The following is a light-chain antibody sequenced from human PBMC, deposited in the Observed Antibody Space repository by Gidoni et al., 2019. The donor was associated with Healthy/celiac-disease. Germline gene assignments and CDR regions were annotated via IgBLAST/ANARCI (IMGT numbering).Light chain of an antibody. CDR3: MEALQTPYT. Sequence: DIVMTQSPLSLPVTPGEPASISCRSSQSLLHSNGYNYWDWYLQKPGQSPQLLMYLSSNRASGVPDRFSGSGSGTDFTLKISRVEAEDVGVYYCMEALQTPYTFGQGTKLEIK. CDR1: QSLLHSNGYNY. CDR2: LSS. J-gene: IGKJ2*01. V-gene: IGKV2-28*01.